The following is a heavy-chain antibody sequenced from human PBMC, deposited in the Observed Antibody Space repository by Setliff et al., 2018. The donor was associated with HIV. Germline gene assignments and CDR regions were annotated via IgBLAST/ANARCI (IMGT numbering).Heavy chain of an antibody. CDR1: GGSFSDHY. D-gene: IGHD3-3*01. J-gene: IGHJ5*02. V-gene: IGHV4-34*01. CDR3: ARVLMYYDFWSGYLEDWFDP. Sequence: TLSLTCAVYGGSFSDHYWSWIRQPPGKGLEWIGEINHSGNTNYNPSLKSRLTISVDTSKNQFSLKLNSVTAADTAVYYCARVLMYYDFWSGYLEDWFDPWGQGTLVTVSS. CDR2: INHSGNT.